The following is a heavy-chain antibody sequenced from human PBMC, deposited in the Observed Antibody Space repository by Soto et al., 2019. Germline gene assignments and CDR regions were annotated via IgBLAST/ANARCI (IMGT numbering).Heavy chain of an antibody. J-gene: IGHJ4*02. Sequence: QITLKESGPTVVKPTETLTLTCSFSGFSLDTSGMSVGWIRQPPGKALEWLALISWNDDKRYRPSLKSRLSITKDPSKNQVVLTVANMDPVDTATYFCAKQFDNYSRYFHFWGPGTLVTVSS. D-gene: IGHD1-1*01. CDR3: AKQFDNYSRYFHF. CDR2: ISWNDDK. CDR1: GFSLDTSGMS. V-gene: IGHV2-5*01.